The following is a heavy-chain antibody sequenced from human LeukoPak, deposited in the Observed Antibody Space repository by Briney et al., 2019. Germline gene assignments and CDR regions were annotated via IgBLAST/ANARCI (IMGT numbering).Heavy chain of an antibody. CDR3: VRGAYYYAY. V-gene: IGHV3-7*01. CDR2: IKQDGSEK. Sequence: PGGSLRLSCAASAFTISSYWMSWVRQTSGKGLEWVANIKQDGSEKYYVDSVKGRFSVSRDNVKNALYLQMNSLRVDDTGIYYCVRGAYYYAYWGQGALVTVSS. D-gene: IGHD3-10*01. J-gene: IGHJ4*02. CDR1: AFTISSYW.